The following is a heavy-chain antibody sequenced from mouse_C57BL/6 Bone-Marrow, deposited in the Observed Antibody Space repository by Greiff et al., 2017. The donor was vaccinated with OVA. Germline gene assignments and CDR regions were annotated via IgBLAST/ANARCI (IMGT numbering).Heavy chain of an antibody. CDR3: ASPYYSAWFAF. D-gene: IGHD2-12*01. CDR1: GFTFSSYG. V-gene: IGHV5-6*01. Sequence: EVQLVESGGDLVKPGGSLKLSCAASGFTFSSYGMSWVRQTPDKRLEWVATISSGGSYTYYPESVKGRFTFSRDNAKNTLYLQMSILKSADTAMYDWASPYYSAWFAFWGKGTLVTVSA. J-gene: IGHJ3*01. CDR2: ISSGGSYT.